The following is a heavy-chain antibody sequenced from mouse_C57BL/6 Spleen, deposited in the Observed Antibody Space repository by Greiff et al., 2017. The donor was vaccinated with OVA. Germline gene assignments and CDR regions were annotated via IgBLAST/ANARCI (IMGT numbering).Heavy chain of an antibody. D-gene: IGHD3-2*02. Sequence: VQLKESGPELVKPGASVKISCKASGYSFTDYNMNWVKQSNGKSLEWIGVINPNYGTTSYNQKFKGKATLTVDQSSSTAYMQLNSLTSEDSAVYYCARSTAQAYYYAMDYWGQGTSVTVSS. CDR3: ARSTAQAYYYAMDY. J-gene: IGHJ4*01. CDR2: INPNYGTT. CDR1: GYSFTDYN. V-gene: IGHV1-39*01.